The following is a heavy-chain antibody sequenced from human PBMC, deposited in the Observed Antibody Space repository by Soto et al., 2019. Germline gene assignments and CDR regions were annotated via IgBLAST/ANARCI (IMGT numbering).Heavy chain of an antibody. CDR3: AKDHEWLLDY. CDR2: ISYDGSNK. V-gene: IGHV3-30*18. Sequence: QVQLVESGGGVVQPGRSLRLSCAASGFTFSSYGMHWVRQAPGKGLEWVAVISYDGSNKYYADSVKGRFTISRDNSKNTLYLQMNSLRAEDTAVYYCAKDHEWLLDYWGQGTLVTVSS. D-gene: IGHD5-12*01. J-gene: IGHJ4*02. CDR1: GFTFSSYG.